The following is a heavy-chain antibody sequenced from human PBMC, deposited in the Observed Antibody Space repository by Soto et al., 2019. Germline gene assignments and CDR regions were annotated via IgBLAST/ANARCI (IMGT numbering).Heavy chain of an antibody. J-gene: IGHJ4*02. Sequence: QVQLVQSGAEVKKPGASVKVSCKASGSTFSTLDLNWVRQAPGQGLDWMGWMHANTGLTGHAQKFQGRLSMTRDTSIGTAYMELSSLRADDTAVYYCARYIFGQGFISWGQGTLVTVSS. V-gene: IGHV1-8*01. CDR2: MHANTGLT. D-gene: IGHD3-10*01. CDR3: ARYIFGQGFIS. CDR1: GSTFSTLD.